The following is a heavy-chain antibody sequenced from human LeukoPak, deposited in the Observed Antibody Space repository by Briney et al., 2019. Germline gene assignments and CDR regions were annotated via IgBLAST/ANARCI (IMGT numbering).Heavy chain of an antibody. Sequence: GGSLRLSCAASGFTFSDYYMGWVRQAPGKGLEWVGRIKSKTDGGTTDYAAPVKGRFTISRDDSKNTLYLQMNSLKTEDTAVYYCTTDRRGYSGYDFSYYYYYYMDVWGKGTTVTVSS. D-gene: IGHD5-12*01. CDR1: GFTFSDYY. CDR3: TTDRRGYSGYDFSYYYYYYMDV. CDR2: IKSKTDGGTT. J-gene: IGHJ6*03. V-gene: IGHV3-15*01.